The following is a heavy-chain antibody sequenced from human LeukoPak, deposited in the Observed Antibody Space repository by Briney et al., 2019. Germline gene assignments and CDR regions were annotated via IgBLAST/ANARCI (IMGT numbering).Heavy chain of an antibody. Sequence: PSETLSLTCTVSGGSISSSSHYWGWIRQPPGKGLEWIGSIYYSGSTNYNPSLKSRVTISVDTSKNQFSLKLSSVTAADTAVYYCVGSRLKMVYAFDYWGQGTLVTVSS. CDR1: GGSISSSSHY. J-gene: IGHJ4*02. D-gene: IGHD2-8*01. CDR3: VGSRLKMVYAFDY. V-gene: IGHV4-39*07. CDR2: IYYSGST.